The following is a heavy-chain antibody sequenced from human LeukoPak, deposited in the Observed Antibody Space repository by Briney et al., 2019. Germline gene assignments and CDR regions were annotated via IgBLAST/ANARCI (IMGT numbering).Heavy chain of an antibody. CDR1: GFTVSSNY. Sequence: PGGSLRLSCAASGFTVSSNYMSWVRQAPGKGLEWVSVIYSGGSTYYADSVKGRFTISRDSSKNTLYLQMNSLRAEDTAVYYCARGIAARGSRDYYGMDVWGQGTTVTVSS. CDR3: ARGIAARGSRDYYGMDV. CDR2: IYSGGST. V-gene: IGHV3-66*01. D-gene: IGHD6-6*01. J-gene: IGHJ6*02.